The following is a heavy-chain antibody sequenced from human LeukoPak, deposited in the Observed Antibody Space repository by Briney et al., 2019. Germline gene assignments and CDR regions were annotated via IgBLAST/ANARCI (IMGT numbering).Heavy chain of an antibody. CDR1: GGSISSYY. V-gene: IGHV4-4*07. CDR3: AKAMSPLYGDYSHPFAI. Sequence: PSESLSLTCTASGGSISSYYWSWIRQPAGKGLEWIGRIYTSGSTNYNPYLKSRGVMTLDTTYNQFSVQLMSVTAADTAVFYCAKAMSPLYGDYSHPFAIWGQGTMATVYS. CDR2: IYTSGST. J-gene: IGHJ3*02. D-gene: IGHD4-17*01.